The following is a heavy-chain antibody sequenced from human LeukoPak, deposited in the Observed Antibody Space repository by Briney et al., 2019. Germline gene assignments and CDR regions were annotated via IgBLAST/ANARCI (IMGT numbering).Heavy chain of an antibody. CDR2: IYYSGST. Sequence: SETLSLTCTVSGGSISSSSYYWGWIRQPPGKGLEYIGSIYYSGSTYYNPSLKSRVTISVDTSKNQFSLKLGSVTAADTAVYYCARRGGYCSGDSCLSWFDPWGQGTLVTVSS. CDR1: GGSISSSSYY. J-gene: IGHJ5*02. D-gene: IGHD2-15*01. V-gene: IGHV4-39*01. CDR3: ARRGGYCSGDSCLSWFDP.